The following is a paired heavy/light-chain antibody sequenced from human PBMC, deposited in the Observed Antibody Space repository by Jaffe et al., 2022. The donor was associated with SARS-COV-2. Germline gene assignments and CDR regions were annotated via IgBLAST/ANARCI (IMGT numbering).Light chain of an antibody. CDR2: GAS. CDR3: QQYNNWPHT. Sequence: EIVMTQSPATLSVSPGERATLSCRASQSVSSNLAWYQQKPGQGPRLLFYGASTRATGIPARFSGSGSGTEFTLTINSLQSEDFAVYYCQQYNNWPHTFGQGTKLEIK. CDR1: QSVSSN. J-gene: IGKJ2*01. V-gene: IGKV3-15*01.
Heavy chain of an antibody. CDR2: FSGLSGIT. Sequence: EVQLLESGGGLVQPGGSLRLSCVVSGFTFSSSDMSWVRQAPGKGLEWVSAFSGLSGITYYAESVKGRFTTSRDNSKTTLYLQMNNLRVQDTAVYYCAKGGSAWYVGYEYWGQGTLVTVSS. CDR1: GFTFSSSD. CDR3: AKGGSAWYVGYEY. J-gene: IGHJ4*02. V-gene: IGHV3-23*01. D-gene: IGHD6-19*01.